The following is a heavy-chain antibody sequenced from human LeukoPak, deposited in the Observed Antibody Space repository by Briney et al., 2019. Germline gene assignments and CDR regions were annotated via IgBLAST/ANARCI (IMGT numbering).Heavy chain of an antibody. D-gene: IGHD3-22*01. J-gene: IGHJ4*02. CDR1: GYSISSGYY. CDR2: IYHSGST. V-gene: IGHV4-38-2*01. Sequence: PSETLSLTCAISGYSISSGYYWAWIRQPPGKVLEWVGSIYHSGSTYYNPSLKSRVTISVDTSKNHFSLMLTSVTAADTAVYYCARSPTIYYDSSGYITPDYFDCWGQGTLVTVSS. CDR3: ARSPTIYYDSSGYITPDYFDC.